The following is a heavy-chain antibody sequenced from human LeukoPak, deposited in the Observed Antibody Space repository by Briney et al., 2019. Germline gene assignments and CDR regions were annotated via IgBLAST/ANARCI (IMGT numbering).Heavy chain of an antibody. V-gene: IGHV3-23*01. CDR2: ISGSDGIV. D-gene: IGHD6-19*01. J-gene: IGHJ4*02. Sequence: GGSLRLSCAASGFMFASYAMSWVRQAPGKGLEWVAGISGSDGIVYYADSVKGRFTISRDNSKNTLYLQMNRLRVEDTAIYYCAKEFTGGWPFDSWGQGTLVTVSS. CDR3: AKEFTGGWPFDS. CDR1: GFMFASYA.